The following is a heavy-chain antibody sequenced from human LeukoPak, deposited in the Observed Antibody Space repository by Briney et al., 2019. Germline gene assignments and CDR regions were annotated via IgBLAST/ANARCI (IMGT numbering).Heavy chain of an antibody. J-gene: IGHJ5*02. CDR1: GFTFSTYG. CDR3: AKGQEKMTTINWFDP. V-gene: IGHV3-30*18. D-gene: IGHD4-17*01. Sequence: GGSLRLSCAASGFTFSTYGLHWVRQAPGKGLEWVAVISYDGSNKWYTDSVKGRFAISRDSSKNTLYLQMNSLRAEDTAVDYCAKGQEKMTTINWFDPWGQGTLVTVSS. CDR2: ISYDGSNK.